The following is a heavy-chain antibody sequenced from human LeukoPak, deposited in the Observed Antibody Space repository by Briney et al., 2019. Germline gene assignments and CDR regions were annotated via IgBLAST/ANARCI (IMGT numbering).Heavy chain of an antibody. CDR1: GVSISSSSYY. CDR2: IYYSGST. Sequence: SETLSLTCTVSGVSISSSSYYWGWIRQPPGKGLEWIGSIYYSGSTYYNPSLKSRVTISVDTSKNQFSLKLSSVTAADTAVYYCARPDKVDSSSYDAFDIWGQGTMVTVSS. CDR3: ARPDKVDSSSYDAFDI. D-gene: IGHD6-6*01. J-gene: IGHJ3*02. V-gene: IGHV4-39*01.